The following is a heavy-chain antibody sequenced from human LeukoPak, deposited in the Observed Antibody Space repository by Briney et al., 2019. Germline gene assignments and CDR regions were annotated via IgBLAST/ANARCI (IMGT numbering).Heavy chain of an antibody. CDR3: ARACSGGSCHTHTGDAFDI. V-gene: IGHV4-30-2*01. CDR2: IYHSGST. J-gene: IGHJ3*02. D-gene: IGHD2-15*01. CDR1: AGSISSGGYS. Sequence: PSETLSLTCTVSAGSISSGGYSWSWIRQPPGKGLEWIGYIYHSGSTYYNPSLKSRVTISVDRSKNQFSLKLTSVTAADTAVYYCARACSGGSCHTHTGDAFDIWGQGTMVTVSS.